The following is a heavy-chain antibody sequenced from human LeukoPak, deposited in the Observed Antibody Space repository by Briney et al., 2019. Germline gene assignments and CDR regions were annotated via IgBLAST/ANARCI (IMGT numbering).Heavy chain of an antibody. CDR1: GFTFGDYA. J-gene: IGHJ4*02. CDR2: IASETYGGTA. Sequence: PGGSLRLSCTASGFTFGDYAVTWVRQAPGKGLEWVGFIASETYGGTAEYAASVKGRFTISRDDSNSIAYLQMNSLKPEDTAVYYCTRDQTPYYWGQGTLVTVSS. CDR3: TRDQTPYY. V-gene: IGHV3-49*04.